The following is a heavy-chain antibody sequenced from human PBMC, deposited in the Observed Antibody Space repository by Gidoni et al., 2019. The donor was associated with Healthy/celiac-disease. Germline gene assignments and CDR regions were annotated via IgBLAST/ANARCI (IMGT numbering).Heavy chain of an antibody. V-gene: IGHV3-30-3*01. CDR3: ARDLYSSGWYPSWFDP. CDR2: ISYDGSNK. CDR1: GFTFSCYA. J-gene: IGHJ5*02. D-gene: IGHD6-19*01. Sequence: QVQLVESGGGVVQPGRSLRLSCAASGFTFSCYAMHWVRQAPGKGLEWVAVISYDGSNKYYADSVKGRFTISRDNSKNTLYLQMNSLRAEDTAVYYCARDLYSSGWYPSWFDPWGQGTLVTVSS.